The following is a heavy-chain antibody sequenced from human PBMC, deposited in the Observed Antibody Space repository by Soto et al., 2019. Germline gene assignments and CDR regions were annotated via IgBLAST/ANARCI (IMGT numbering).Heavy chain of an antibody. CDR2: IYYSGST. D-gene: IGHD2-2*02. J-gene: IGHJ4*02. V-gene: IGHV4-31*03. CDR3: AGYGSSTSCYTGTDY. Sequence: QVQLQESGPGLVKPSQTLSLTFTVSGGSISSGGYYWSWIRQHPGKGLELIGYIYYSGSTYYNPSLKSRVTISVDTSKNQFSLKLSSVTAADTAVYDCAGYGSSTSCYTGTDYWGQGTLVTVSS. CDR1: GGSISSGGYY.